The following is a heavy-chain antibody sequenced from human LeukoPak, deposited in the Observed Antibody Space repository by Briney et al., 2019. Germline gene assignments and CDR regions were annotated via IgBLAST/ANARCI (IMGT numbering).Heavy chain of an antibody. J-gene: IGHJ4*02. D-gene: IGHD3-9*01. V-gene: IGHV3-74*01. Sequence: GGSLRLSCAASGFTFNNYWMHWVRQAPGEGLEWVSRINIDGRSTNYADSVKGRFTTSRDNAKNSLYLQMNNLRVEDTAMYYCAGGTGFIIKDWGQGTLVTVSS. CDR1: GFTFNNYW. CDR3: AGGTGFIIKD. CDR2: INIDGRST.